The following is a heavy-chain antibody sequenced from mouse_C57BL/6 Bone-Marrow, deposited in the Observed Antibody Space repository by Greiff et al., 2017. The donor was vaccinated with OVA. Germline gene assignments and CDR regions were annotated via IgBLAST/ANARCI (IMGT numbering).Heavy chain of an antibody. J-gene: IGHJ2*01. Sequence: EVQLVESGGGLVQPGGSLKLSCAASGFTFSDYYMYWVRQTPEKRLEWVAYISNGGGSTYYPDTVKGRFTISRDNAKNTLYLQMSRLKSEDTAMYYCARQMYYGSFDYWGQGTTLTVSS. V-gene: IGHV5-12*01. CDR3: ARQMYYGSFDY. CDR1: GFTFSDYY. CDR2: ISNGGGST. D-gene: IGHD1-1*01.